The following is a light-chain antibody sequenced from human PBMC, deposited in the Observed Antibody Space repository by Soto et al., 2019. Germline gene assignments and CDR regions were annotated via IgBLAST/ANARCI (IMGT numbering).Light chain of an antibody. CDR3: QQYGSSHT. CDR2: GAS. Sequence: EIVLTQSPGTLSLSPGERATLSCRASQSVSSSYLAWYQQKPGQAPRLLIHGASSRATGIPDRFSGSGSGTDFTLTISRLEPEDFAVYYCQQYGSSHTFGQGTKLEIK. V-gene: IGKV3-20*01. CDR1: QSVSSSY. J-gene: IGKJ2*01.